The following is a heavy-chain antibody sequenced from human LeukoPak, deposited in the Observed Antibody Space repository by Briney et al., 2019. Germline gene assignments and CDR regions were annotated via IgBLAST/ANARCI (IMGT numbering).Heavy chain of an antibody. CDR2: INPSGGST. CDR1: GYTFTSYY. D-gene: IGHD2-2*02. Sequence: ASVKVSCKASGYTFTSYYLHWVRQAPGQGLEWMGIINPSGGSTTYAQKFQGRVTMTRDTSTSTVYMELSSLRSEDTAVYYCARGEYCSSTSCYTRDDYYYYMDVWGKGTTVTVSS. CDR3: ARGEYCSSTSCYTRDDYYYYMDV. J-gene: IGHJ6*03. V-gene: IGHV1-46*01.